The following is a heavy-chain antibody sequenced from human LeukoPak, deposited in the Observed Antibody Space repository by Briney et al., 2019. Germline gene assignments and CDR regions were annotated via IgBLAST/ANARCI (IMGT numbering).Heavy chain of an antibody. Sequence: SETLSLTCTVSGGSISSYYWSWMRQPPGTGREWVGYIYYSGSTNYNPSLKSRVTISVDTSKNQFSLKLSSVTAADTAVYYCARESYYDSSGLDYWGQGTLVTVSS. V-gene: IGHV4-59*01. J-gene: IGHJ4*02. CDR3: ARESYYDSSGLDY. CDR1: GGSISSYY. D-gene: IGHD3-22*01. CDR2: IYYSGST.